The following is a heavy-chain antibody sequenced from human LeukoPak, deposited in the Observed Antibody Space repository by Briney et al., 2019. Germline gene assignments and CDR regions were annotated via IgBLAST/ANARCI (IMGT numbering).Heavy chain of an antibody. CDR2: IKSKTDGGTT. Sequence: GGSLRLSCAASGFTFSNAWMSWVRQAPGKGLEWVGRIKSKTDGGTTDYAAPVKGRFTISRDDSKNTLYLQMSSLKAEDTAVYFCTADLGSSFSGRWGQGTLVTVSS. CDR3: TADLGSSFSGR. CDR1: GFTFSNAW. D-gene: IGHD3-10*01. J-gene: IGHJ4*02. V-gene: IGHV3-15*01.